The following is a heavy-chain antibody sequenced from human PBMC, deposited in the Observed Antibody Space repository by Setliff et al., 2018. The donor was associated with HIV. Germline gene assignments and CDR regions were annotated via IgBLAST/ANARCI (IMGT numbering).Heavy chain of an antibody. CDR3: AKAYGTVVEALGY. CDR2: ISGYNGDT. V-gene: IGHV1-18*01. J-gene: IGHJ4*02. Sequence: ASVKVSCKASGYTFTSYGISWLRQAPGQGLEWMGWISGYNGDTHSTQKFQGRVTMTIDTSTSTAYMELRSLRSDDTAVYYCAKAYGTVVEALGYWGQGTLVTVSS. D-gene: IGHD3-22*01. CDR1: GYTFTSYG.